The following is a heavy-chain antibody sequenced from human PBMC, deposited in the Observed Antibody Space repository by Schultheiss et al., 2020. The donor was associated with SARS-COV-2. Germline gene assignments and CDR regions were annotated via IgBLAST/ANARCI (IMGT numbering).Heavy chain of an antibody. Sequence: SETLSLTCTVSGGSISSYYWSWIRQPPGKGLEWIGYIYYSGSTNYNPSLKSRVTMSVDTSKNQFSLKLSSVTAADTAVYYCARDGAEQQLVRGYFDYWGQGTLVTVSS. D-gene: IGHD6-13*01. V-gene: IGHV4-59*12. J-gene: IGHJ4*02. CDR2: IYYSGST. CDR1: GGSISSYY. CDR3: ARDGAEQQLVRGYFDY.